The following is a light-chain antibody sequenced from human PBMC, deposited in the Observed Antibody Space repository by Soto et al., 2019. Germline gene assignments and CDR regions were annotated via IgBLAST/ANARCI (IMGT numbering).Light chain of an antibody. V-gene: IGKV1-5*03. CDR1: QSISSW. Sequence: DIQMTQSPSTLSASVGDRVTITCRASQSISSWLAWYQQKPGKAPKLLIYTASSLESGVPSRFSGSGSGTEFTLTISSLQPDDFATYYCQQYNSSPWTFGQGTKVEIK. CDR3: QQYNSSPWT. J-gene: IGKJ1*01. CDR2: TAS.